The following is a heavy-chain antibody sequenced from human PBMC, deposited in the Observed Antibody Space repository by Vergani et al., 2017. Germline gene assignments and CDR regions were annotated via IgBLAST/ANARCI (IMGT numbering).Heavy chain of an antibody. V-gene: IGHV4-61*02. CDR1: GGSITSGSFY. J-gene: IGHJ5*02. CDR2: IHSSGTT. D-gene: IGHD3-10*01. CDR3: SRDSWTSELRGVYWFDT. Sequence: QVQLHESGPGLVKPSQTLSLTCTVSGGSITSGSFYWSWIRQPAGKGLEWIGRIHSSGTTNYNPSLKSRVTLSVYTSKNQLSLRLTSVTAADTAVYYCSRDSWTSELRGVYWFDTWGQGTLVTV.